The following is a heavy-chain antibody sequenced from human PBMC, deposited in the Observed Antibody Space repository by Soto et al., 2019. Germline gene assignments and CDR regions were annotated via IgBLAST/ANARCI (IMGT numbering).Heavy chain of an antibody. CDR3: ARAEPSRTYGSGSYWDNRFDP. D-gene: IGHD3-10*01. CDR2: ISSSSSYT. Sequence: QVQLVESGGGLVKPGGSLRLSCAASGFTFSDYYMSWIRQAPGKGLEWVSYISSSSSYTNYADSVKGRFTISRDNAKNSLYLQLTSLRAEDTAVYYCARAEPSRTYGSGSYWDNRFDPWGQGTLVNVSS. V-gene: IGHV3-11*06. J-gene: IGHJ5*02. CDR1: GFTFSDYY.